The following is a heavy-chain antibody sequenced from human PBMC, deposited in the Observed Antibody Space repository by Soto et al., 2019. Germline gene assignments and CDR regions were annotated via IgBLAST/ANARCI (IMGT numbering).Heavy chain of an antibody. D-gene: IGHD2-21*01. J-gene: IGHJ3*02. CDR2: IKQDGSEK. CDR1: RFTFNSYW. CDR3: AAPGYSLDI. V-gene: IGHV3-7*01. Sequence: GGCLRLSCAASRFTFNSYWMSWVRQAPGKGLEWVANIKQDGSEKYYVDSVKGRFTISRDNAKNSLYLQMNSLRAEDTAVYYCAAPGYSLDIWGQGTMVTVSS.